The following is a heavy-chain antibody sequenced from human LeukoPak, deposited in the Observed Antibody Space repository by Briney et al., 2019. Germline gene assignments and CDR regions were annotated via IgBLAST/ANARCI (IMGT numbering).Heavy chain of an antibody. CDR2: IKEDGSEK. D-gene: IGHD5-12*01. V-gene: IGHV3-7*01. CDR1: GFIFSTIW. Sequence: GGSLRLSCAASGFIFSTIWMSWVRQAPGKGLEWVASIKEDGSEKYYVDSVKSRFTISRDNAKNSLYLQMNSLRAEDTAVYYCARLRPLSQLDYWGQGTLVAVSP. J-gene: IGHJ4*02. CDR3: ARLRPLSQLDY.